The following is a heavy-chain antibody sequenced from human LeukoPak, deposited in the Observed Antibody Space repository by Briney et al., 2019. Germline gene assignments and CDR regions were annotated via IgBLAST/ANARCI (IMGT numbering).Heavy chain of an antibody. Sequence: ASVKVSCKASGYTFTGYYMHWVRQAPGQGLEWMGRINPNSGGTNYAQKFQGRVTMTRDTSISTAYMELSRLRSDDTAVYYCASDVDIVATMGETADYWGQGTLVTVSS. D-gene: IGHD5-12*01. J-gene: IGHJ4*02. CDR1: GYTFTGYY. V-gene: IGHV1-2*06. CDR3: ASDVDIVATMGETADY. CDR2: INPNSGGT.